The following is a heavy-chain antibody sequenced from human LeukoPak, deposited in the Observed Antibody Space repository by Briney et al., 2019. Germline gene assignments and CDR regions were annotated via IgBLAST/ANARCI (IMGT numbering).Heavy chain of an antibody. CDR1: GFTFSSYW. D-gene: IGHD4-17*01. CDR3: ARADGDYYSPYWYFDL. J-gene: IGHJ2*01. Sequence: GGSPRLSCAASGFTFSSYWMSWVRQAPGKGLEWVANIKQDGSEKYYVDSVKGRFTISRDNAKNSLYLQMNSLRAEDTAVYYCARADGDYYSPYWYFDLWGRGTLVTVSS. CDR2: IKQDGSEK. V-gene: IGHV3-7*01.